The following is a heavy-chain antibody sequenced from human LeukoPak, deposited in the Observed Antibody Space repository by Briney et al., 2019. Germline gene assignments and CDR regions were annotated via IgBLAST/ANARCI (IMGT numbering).Heavy chain of an antibody. D-gene: IGHD2-21*01. J-gene: IGHJ4*02. V-gene: IGHV3-21*01. CDR1: GFTFSSYS. Sequence: GGSLRLSCAVSGFTFSSYSMNWVRQAPGKGLEWVSSISSSSSYIYYADSVKGRFTISRDNAKNSLYLQMNSLRAEDTAVYYCARSPYCGGDCYMGYYFDYWGQGTLVTVSS. CDR2: ISSSSSYI. CDR3: ARSPYCGGDCYMGYYFDY.